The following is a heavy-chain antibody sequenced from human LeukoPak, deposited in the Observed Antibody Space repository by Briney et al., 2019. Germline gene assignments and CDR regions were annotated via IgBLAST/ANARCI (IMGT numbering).Heavy chain of an antibody. J-gene: IGHJ6*03. CDR2: ISPNSGGT. D-gene: IGHD6-13*01. V-gene: IGHV1-2*02. CDR1: GYTFTGYY. Sequence: ASVKVSCKASGYTFTGYYMHWVRQAPGQGLEWMGWISPNSGGTNYAQKFQGRVTMTRDTSISTAYMELSRLRSDDTAVYYCARAASWSPIGDSYYYMDVWGKGTTVTISS. CDR3: ARAASWSPIGDSYYYMDV.